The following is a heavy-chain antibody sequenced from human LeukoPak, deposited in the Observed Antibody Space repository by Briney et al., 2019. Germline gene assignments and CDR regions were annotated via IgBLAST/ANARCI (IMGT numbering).Heavy chain of an antibody. Sequence: GGSLRLSCAASGFTFSSYAMSWVRQAPGKGLEWVSAISGSGGSTYYADSAKGRFTISRDNSKNTLYLQMNSLRAEDTAVYYCAKDPQWLVLYSSYYFDYWGQGTLVTVSS. D-gene: IGHD6-19*01. CDR1: GFTFSSYA. J-gene: IGHJ4*02. CDR3: AKDPQWLVLYSSYYFDY. V-gene: IGHV3-23*01. CDR2: ISGSGGST.